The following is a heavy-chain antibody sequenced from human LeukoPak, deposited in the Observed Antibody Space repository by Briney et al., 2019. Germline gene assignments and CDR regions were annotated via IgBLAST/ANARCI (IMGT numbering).Heavy chain of an antibody. CDR3: ARPPSGSSFDNWFDP. CDR2: ISAYNGNT. V-gene: IGHV1-18*01. D-gene: IGHD1-26*01. Sequence: ASVKVSCKASGYTFTSYGISWVRPAPGQGVAWMGWISAYNGNTNYAQKLQGRVTMTTDTSTSTAYMELRSLRSDDTAVYYCARPPSGSSFDNWFDPWGQGTLVTVSS. CDR1: GYTFTSYG. J-gene: IGHJ5*02.